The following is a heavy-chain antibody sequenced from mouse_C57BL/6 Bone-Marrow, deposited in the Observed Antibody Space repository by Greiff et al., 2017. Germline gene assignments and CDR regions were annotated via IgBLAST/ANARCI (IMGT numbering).Heavy chain of an antibody. CDR3: ARDWDVFDD. Sequence: QVQLKESGAELVKPGASVKISCKASGYAFSSYWMNWVKQRPGKDLEWVGQIYPGDGDTNYNGKFKGKATLTADNSFITAYMQLGSLTSEYSAVYFCARDWDVFDDWGQGTTLTVSS. CDR2: IYPGDGDT. V-gene: IGHV1-80*01. J-gene: IGHJ2*01. D-gene: IGHD4-1*01. CDR1: GYAFSSYW.